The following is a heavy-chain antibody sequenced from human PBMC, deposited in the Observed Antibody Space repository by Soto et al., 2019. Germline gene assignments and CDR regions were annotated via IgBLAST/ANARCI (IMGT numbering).Heavy chain of an antibody. D-gene: IGHD2-2*01. Sequence: GGSLRLSCAASGFTVSSNYMSWVRQAPGKGLEWVSVIYSGGSTYYADSVKGRFTISRDNSKNTLYLQMNSLRAEDTAVYYCARASPMTTTKDTKYCSSTSCYEGFDYWGQGTLVTVSS. CDR1: GFTVSSNY. CDR3: ARASPMTTTKDTKYCSSTSCYEGFDY. J-gene: IGHJ4*02. CDR2: IYSGGST. V-gene: IGHV3-66*01.